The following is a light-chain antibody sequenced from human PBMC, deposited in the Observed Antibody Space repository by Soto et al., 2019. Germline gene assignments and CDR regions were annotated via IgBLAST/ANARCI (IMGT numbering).Light chain of an antibody. CDR2: VSS. Sequence: QAVVTQPPSVSGAPGQRVTNSCTGSSSNLGAGYDVHWYQQVPGTAPKFLIYVSSNRPSGVPDRFSGSRSGTSAFLAISGLQAEDEADYYCQSYDKSLSGVVFGGGTKVTVL. J-gene: IGLJ2*01. V-gene: IGLV1-40*01. CDR3: QSYDKSLSGVV. CDR1: SSNLGAGYD.